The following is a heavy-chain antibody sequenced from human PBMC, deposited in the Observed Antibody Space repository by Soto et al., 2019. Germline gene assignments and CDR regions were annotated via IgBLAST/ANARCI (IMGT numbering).Heavy chain of an antibody. CDR3: ARDVEDCSGGSCYRWFDP. CDR2: IIPIFGTA. Sequence: ASVKVSCKASGYTFTGYYMHWVRQAPGQGLEWMGGIIPIFGTANYAQKFQGRVTITADESTSTAYMELSSLRSEDTAVYYCARDVEDCSGGSCYRWFDPWGQGTLVTVSS. CDR1: GYTFTGYY. J-gene: IGHJ5*02. V-gene: IGHV1-69*13. D-gene: IGHD2-15*01.